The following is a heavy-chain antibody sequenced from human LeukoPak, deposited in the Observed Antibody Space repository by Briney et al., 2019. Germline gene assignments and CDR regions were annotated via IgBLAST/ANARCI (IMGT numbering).Heavy chain of an antibody. CDR3: ARGVGWYYFDY. Sequence: GGSLRLSCAASGFTFSSYSMNWVRQAPGKGLEWVSSIGSSSSYIYYADSVKGRFTISRDNAKNSLYLQMNSLGAEDTAVYYCARGVGWYYFDYWGQGTLVTVSS. V-gene: IGHV3-21*01. CDR2: IGSSSSYI. CDR1: GFTFSSYS. J-gene: IGHJ4*02. D-gene: IGHD2-8*01.